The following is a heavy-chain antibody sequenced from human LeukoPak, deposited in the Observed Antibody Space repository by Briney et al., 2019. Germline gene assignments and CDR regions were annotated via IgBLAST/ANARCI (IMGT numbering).Heavy chain of an antibody. D-gene: IGHD6-6*01. V-gene: IGHV1-69*13. CDR2: IIPIFGTA. CDR1: GYTFIRYG. Sequence: GASVTVSCTAAGYTFIRYGISWVRQAPGQGLEWMGGIIPIFGTANYAQKFQGRVTITADESTSTAYMELSSLRSEDTAVYYCARSMQLAPYYYYYYGMDVWGQGTTVTVSS. J-gene: IGHJ6*02. CDR3: ARSMQLAPYYYYYYGMDV.